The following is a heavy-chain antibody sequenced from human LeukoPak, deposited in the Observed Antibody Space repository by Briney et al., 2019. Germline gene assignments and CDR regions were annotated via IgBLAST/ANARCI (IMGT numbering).Heavy chain of an antibody. CDR3: AGGATGTTRLNYYYYYMDV. D-gene: IGHD1-7*01. Sequence: SETLSLTCTVSGGPISSGDYYWSWIRQPPGKGLEWIGYINYSGSTYYNPSLKSRVTISVDTSKNQFSLKLSSVTAADTAVYYCAGGATGTTRLNYYYYYMDVWGKGTTVTVSS. V-gene: IGHV4-30-4*08. CDR1: GGPISSGDYY. CDR2: INYSGST. J-gene: IGHJ6*03.